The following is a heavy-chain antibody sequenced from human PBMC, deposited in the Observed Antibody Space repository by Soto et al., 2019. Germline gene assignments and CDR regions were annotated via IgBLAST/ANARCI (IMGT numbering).Heavy chain of an antibody. V-gene: IGHV3-23*01. D-gene: IGHD3-9*01. CDR1: GFTFNNFA. CDR3: AKVRQRFLDILTGATNFDS. Sequence: EVHLLGSGGDLVKPGGSLRLSCEVSGFTFNNFAMSWVRQSAGKGLEWVSTISSDGDLRHYAESVKGRFTISRDNSKSSLFLQMNSLRAEDTALYFCAKVRQRFLDILTGATNFDSWGQGTLVTVSS. CDR2: ISSDGDLR. J-gene: IGHJ4*02.